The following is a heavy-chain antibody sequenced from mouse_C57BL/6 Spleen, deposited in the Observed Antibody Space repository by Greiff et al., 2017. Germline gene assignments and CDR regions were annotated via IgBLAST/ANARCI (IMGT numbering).Heavy chain of an antibody. V-gene: IGHV1-80*01. J-gene: IGHJ2*01. Sequence: VQLQQSGAELVKPGASVKISCKASGYAFSSYWMNWVKQRPGKGLEWIGQIYPGDGDTNYNGKFKGKATLTADQSSSTAYMQLSSLTSEDSAVYFCARKSDSSGFDYWGQGTTLTVSS. D-gene: IGHD3-2*02. CDR3: ARKSDSSGFDY. CDR1: GYAFSSYW. CDR2: IYPGDGDT.